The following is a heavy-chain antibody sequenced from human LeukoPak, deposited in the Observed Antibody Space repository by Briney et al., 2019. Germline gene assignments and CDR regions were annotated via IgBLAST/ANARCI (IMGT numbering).Heavy chain of an antibody. D-gene: IGHD3-16*01. J-gene: IGHJ4*02. CDR1: GGSMSSYY. CDR2: INSSGST. CDR3: ARDPGGDQLPPYFDS. Sequence: PSETLSLTCTVSGGSMSSYYWSWIRQPAGKGLECIGRINSSGSTNYKPSLKSRVTMSVDTSKNQFSLKLSSVTAADTAVYYCARDPGGDQLPPYFDSWGQGTLVTVSS. V-gene: IGHV4-4*07.